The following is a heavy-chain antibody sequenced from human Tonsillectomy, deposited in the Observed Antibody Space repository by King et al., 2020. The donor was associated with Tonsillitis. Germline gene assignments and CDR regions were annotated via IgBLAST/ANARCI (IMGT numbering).Heavy chain of an antibody. V-gene: IGHV1-46*01. CDR3: ARTYYYDRSGYYFGY. Sequence: QLVQSGAEVKKPGASVKVSCKASGYTFTSYYVHWVRQAPGQGLEWMGLITPSGGSTSYAQKFQGRVIMTRDTSTSTVYMELSSLRSEDTAVYYCARTYYYDRSGYYFGYWGQGTLVTVSS. CDR1: GYTFTSYY. CDR2: ITPSGGST. D-gene: IGHD3-22*01. J-gene: IGHJ4*02.